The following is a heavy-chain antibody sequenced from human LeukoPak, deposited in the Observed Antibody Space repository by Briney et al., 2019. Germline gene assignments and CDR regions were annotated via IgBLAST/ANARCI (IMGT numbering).Heavy chain of an antibody. Sequence: PGRSLRLSCAASGFTFDDYAMHWVRQAPGKGLEWVSGISWNSGSIGYADSVKGRFTISRDNAKNALYLQMNSLRVEDTALYYCAKDGRYYGSSGWVYYYGMDVWGQGTTVTVSS. CDR2: ISWNSGSI. V-gene: IGHV3-9*01. CDR1: GFTFDDYA. D-gene: IGHD3-22*01. J-gene: IGHJ6*02. CDR3: AKDGRYYGSSGWVYYYGMDV.